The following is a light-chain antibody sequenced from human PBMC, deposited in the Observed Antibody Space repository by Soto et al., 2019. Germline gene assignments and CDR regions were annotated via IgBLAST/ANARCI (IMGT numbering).Light chain of an antibody. CDR3: QQYGRSPLT. J-gene: IGKJ4*02. V-gene: IGKV3-20*01. CDR1: QSVRNNY. CDR2: DAS. Sequence: EIVLTQSPDTLSLSPGERATRSCRASQSVRNNYSAWYQQKPGQAPRFLIYDASSRATGIPDRFSGSESGTDFTHTISRLEPEDCAVYYCQQYGRSPLTFGGVTKVEIK.